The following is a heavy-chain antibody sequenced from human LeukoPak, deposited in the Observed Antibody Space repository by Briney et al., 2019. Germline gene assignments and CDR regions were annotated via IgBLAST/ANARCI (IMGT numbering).Heavy chain of an antibody. V-gene: IGHV3-23*01. CDR2: TSGSGGST. J-gene: IGHJ4*02. Sequence: PGGSLRLSCAASGFTFSSYAMSWVRQAPGKGLEWVSATSGSGGSTYYADSVKGRFTISRDNSKNTLYLQMNSLRAEDTAVYYCAKERDYDFWSGYLNSFDYWGQGTLVTVSS. D-gene: IGHD3-3*01. CDR1: GFTFSSYA. CDR3: AKERDYDFWSGYLNSFDY.